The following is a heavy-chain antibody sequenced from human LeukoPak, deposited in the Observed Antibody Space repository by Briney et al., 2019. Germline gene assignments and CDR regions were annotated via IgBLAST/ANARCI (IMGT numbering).Heavy chain of an antibody. CDR1: GLTFTDYE. V-gene: IGHV3-48*03. CDR3: ARSFGSGSPTFDF. Sequence: PGGSLRLSCAASGLTFTDYEMNWVRQAPGKGLEWVSHISMRGSTIYYADSVKGRFTISRDNAKNSLYLQVSSLRAEDTAVYYCARSFGSGSPTFDFWGQGVRVTVSS. J-gene: IGHJ4*02. D-gene: IGHD3-10*01. CDR2: ISMRGSTI.